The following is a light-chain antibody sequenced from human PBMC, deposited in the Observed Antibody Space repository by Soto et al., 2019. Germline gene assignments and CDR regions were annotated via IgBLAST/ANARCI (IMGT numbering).Light chain of an antibody. CDR2: EDS. V-gene: IGLV2-8*01. Sequence: QSALTQPPSASGSPGQSVTISCTGTSSDVGGYNSVSWYQQHPGKAPKVMIYEDSKRPSGVPDRFSGSKSGNTASLTVSGLQAEDEADYYCSSYAGSNNVVFGGGTKVTVL. CDR3: SSYAGSNNVV. J-gene: IGLJ2*01. CDR1: SSDVGGYNS.